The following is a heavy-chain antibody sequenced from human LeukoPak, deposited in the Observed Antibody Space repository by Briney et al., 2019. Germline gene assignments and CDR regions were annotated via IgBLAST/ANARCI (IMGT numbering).Heavy chain of an antibody. V-gene: IGHV3-23*01. Sequence: PGGFLRLSCAASGSTSRSFGMGWGRQAPGKGLESFSTISGSGDSTYYADSVKGRYTISRYNSKSTLYLQMNSLRAEDTAVYYCAKGGAGYCSSTSCLYYFNYWGQGTLVAVSS. J-gene: IGHJ4*02. D-gene: IGHD2-2*01. CDR2: ISGSGDST. CDR3: AKGGAGYCSSTSCLYYFNY. CDR1: GSTSRSFG.